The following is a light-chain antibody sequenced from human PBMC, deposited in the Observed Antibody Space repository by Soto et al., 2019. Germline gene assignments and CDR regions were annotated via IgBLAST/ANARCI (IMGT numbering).Light chain of an antibody. Sequence: QLVLTQSPSASASLGASVKLTCTLSSGHSSYAIAWYQQQPEKGPRYLMKLNSDGSHSKGDGIPDRFSGSSSGAERYLTISSLQSEDEADYYCQTWGTGIVVFGGRTQLTVL. CDR3: QTWGTGIVV. J-gene: IGLJ2*01. CDR2: LNSDGSH. V-gene: IGLV4-69*01. CDR1: SGHSSYA.